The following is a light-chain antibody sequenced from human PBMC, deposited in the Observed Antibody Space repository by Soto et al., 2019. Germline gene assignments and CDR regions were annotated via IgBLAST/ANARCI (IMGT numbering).Light chain of an antibody. J-gene: IGKJ5*01. CDR2: DAS. CDR3: QQYGSSWIT. Sequence: EIVFTQAPGTPSLSPGGRATLSCRASQSVSSSYLAWYQPKPGQAPRLLIYDASSRATGIPDRFSGSGSGTDFTLAISRLEPEVFAVYYGQQYGSSWITFGQGTRLEI. CDR1: QSVSSSY. V-gene: IGKV3-20*01.